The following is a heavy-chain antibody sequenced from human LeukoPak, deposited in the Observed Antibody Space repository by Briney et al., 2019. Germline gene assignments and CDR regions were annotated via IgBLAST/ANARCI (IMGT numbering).Heavy chain of an antibody. V-gene: IGHV4-34*01. CDR1: GGSFSGYY. J-gene: IGHJ5*02. CDR2: INHSGST. Sequence: SETLSLTCAVYGGSFSGYYWSWIRQPPGKGLEWIGEINHSGSTNYNPSLKSRVTISVDTSKNQFSLKLSSVTAADTAVYYCARARSIAARPTLVGWLDPWGQGTLVTVSS. CDR3: ARARSIAARPTLVGWLDP. D-gene: IGHD6-6*01.